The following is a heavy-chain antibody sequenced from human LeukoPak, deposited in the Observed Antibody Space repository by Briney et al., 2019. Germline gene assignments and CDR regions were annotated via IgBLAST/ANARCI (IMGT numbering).Heavy chain of an antibody. Sequence: PSETLSLTCTVSGGSISSGGYYWSWIRQHPGKGLEWIGYIYYSGSTYYNPSLKSRVTISVDTSKNQFSLKLSSVTAADTAVYYCARNARGRWTNFDYWGQGTLVTVSS. J-gene: IGHJ4*02. CDR3: ARNARGRWTNFDY. CDR1: GGSISSGGYY. D-gene: IGHD3/OR15-3a*01. CDR2: IYYSGST. V-gene: IGHV4-31*03.